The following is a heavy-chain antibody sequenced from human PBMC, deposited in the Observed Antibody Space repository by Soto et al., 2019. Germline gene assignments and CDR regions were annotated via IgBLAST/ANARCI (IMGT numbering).Heavy chain of an antibody. CDR3: AMLGGSGYYYGGHWCDP. Sequence: PSETLSLSCTVSGGSISSSSYYWGWIRQPPGKGLEWIGSIYYSGSTYYNPSLKSRVTISVDTSKNQFSLKLSSVTAADTAVYYCAMLGGSGYYYGGHWCDPWGQGTLVSVS. D-gene: IGHD3-22*01. V-gene: IGHV4-39*01. J-gene: IGHJ5*02. CDR2: IYYSGST. CDR1: GGSISSSSYY.